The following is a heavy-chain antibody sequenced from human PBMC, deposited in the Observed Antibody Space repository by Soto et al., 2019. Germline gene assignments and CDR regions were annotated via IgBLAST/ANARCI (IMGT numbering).Heavy chain of an antibody. D-gene: IGHD6-19*01. CDR3: ARGSSSGSQGDWFDP. J-gene: IGHJ5*02. CDR2: IYYSGST. V-gene: IGHV4-31*03. CDR1: GGSISSGGYY. Sequence: QVQLQESGPGLVKPSQTLSLTCTVSGGSISSGGYYWSWIRQHPGKGLEWIGYIYYSGSTYYNPALKSRVTISVDTSKNQFALKLSSVTAADTAVYYCARGSSSGSQGDWFDPWGQGTLVTVSS.